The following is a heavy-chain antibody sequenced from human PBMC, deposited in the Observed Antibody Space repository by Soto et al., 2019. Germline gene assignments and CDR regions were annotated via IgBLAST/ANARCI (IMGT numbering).Heavy chain of an antibody. Sequence: PSETLSLTCTVSADSSSCSNDYWGWIRQPPGKGLQWIGSSSYNGGTFYNPSLKGRVAMSVDASKKLCSLQVTAVTAAGTAVYYCVRHRIEVVWRGFDSWGQGSQVTVSS. J-gene: IGHJ4*02. CDR2: SSYNGGT. CDR1: ADSSSCSNDY. CDR3: VRHRIEVVWRGFDS. V-gene: IGHV4-39*01. D-gene: IGHD2-8*01.